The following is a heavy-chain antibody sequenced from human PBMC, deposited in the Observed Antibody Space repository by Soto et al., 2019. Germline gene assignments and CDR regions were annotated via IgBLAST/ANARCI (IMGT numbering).Heavy chain of an antibody. Sequence: EVQLLESGGALVQPGGSLRLSCAASGFTFSSYAMSWVRQAPGKGLEWVSAISGSGGSTYYADSVKGRFTISRDNSKNTLYLQMNSLRAEDTAVYYCAKGSRFGELTPYYFDYWGQGTLVTVSS. V-gene: IGHV3-23*01. D-gene: IGHD3-10*01. CDR2: ISGSGGST. CDR1: GFTFSSYA. CDR3: AKGSRFGELTPYYFDY. J-gene: IGHJ4*02.